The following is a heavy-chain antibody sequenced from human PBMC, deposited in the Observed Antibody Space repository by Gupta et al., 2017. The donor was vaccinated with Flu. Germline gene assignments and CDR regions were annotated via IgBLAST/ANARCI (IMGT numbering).Heavy chain of an antibody. CDR3: ARKGGGHCSGGTCYSFDY. V-gene: IGHV1-69*01. CDR2: SIPVFGPT. J-gene: IGHJ4*02. CDR1: GATFSSYA. Sequence: QVQLVQSGAEVKKPGSSVKVSCKASGATFSSYAINWVRQAPGQGLEWMGGSIPVFGPTNYAQKFQGRVTITADESTSTAYMGLSSLRSEDTAVYYCARKGGGHCSGGTCYSFDYWGQGTLGTVSS. D-gene: IGHD2-15*01.